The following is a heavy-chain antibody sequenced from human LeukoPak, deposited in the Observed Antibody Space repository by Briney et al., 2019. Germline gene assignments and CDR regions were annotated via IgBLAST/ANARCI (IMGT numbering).Heavy chain of an antibody. D-gene: IGHD3-22*01. J-gene: IGHJ4*02. CDR3: ARVPSYDSSGYYLGY. V-gene: IGHV4-34*01. CDR1: GGSFSGYY. Sequence: SETLSLTCAVYGGSFSGYYWSWIRQPPGKGLEWIGEINHSGSTNYNPSLKSRVTISVDTSKNQFSLKLSSVTAADTAVYYCARVPSYDSSGYYLGYWGQGTLVTVSS. CDR2: INHSGST.